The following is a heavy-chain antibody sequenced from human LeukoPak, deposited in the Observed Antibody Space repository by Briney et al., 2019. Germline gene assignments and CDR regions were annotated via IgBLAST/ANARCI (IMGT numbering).Heavy chain of an antibody. CDR2: IKQDGSEK. CDR3: ARAAEDIVVVPAAMGYYYYYMDV. V-gene: IGHV3-7*01. Sequence: PGGSLRLSCAASGFTFSSYLMSWVRQAPGKGLEWVANIKQDGSEKYYVDSVKGRFTISRDNAKNSLYLQMNSLRAEDTAVYYCARAAEDIVVVPAAMGYYYYYMDVWGKGTTVTVSS. D-gene: IGHD2-2*01. CDR1: GFTFSSYL. J-gene: IGHJ6*03.